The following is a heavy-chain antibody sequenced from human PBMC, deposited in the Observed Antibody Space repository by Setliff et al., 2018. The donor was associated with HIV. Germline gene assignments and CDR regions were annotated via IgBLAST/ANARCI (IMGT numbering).Heavy chain of an antibody. D-gene: IGHD6-19*01. CDR3: ARVPYRSAWFSGGHDAFDI. CDR1: GYTLTDYY. V-gene: IGHV1-2*02. J-gene: IGHJ3*02. Sequence: ASVKVSCKASGYTLTDYYVQWVRQAPGQGLEWMGWVNPHDGGTYYAQILEGRVTTTRDTSTSTAYMELSRLRSDDTAVYFCARVPYRSAWFSGGHDAFDIWGQGTMVTVSS. CDR2: VNPHDGGT.